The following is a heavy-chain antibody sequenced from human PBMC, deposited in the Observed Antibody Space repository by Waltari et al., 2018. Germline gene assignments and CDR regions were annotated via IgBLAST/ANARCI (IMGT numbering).Heavy chain of an antibody. Sequence: EVQLVESGGGLVQPGGSLRLSCAASGFTFSSYWMHWVRQAPGKGLVWGSRINSYGGSTGYGYSVKGGCTISRDNAKNTLYLQMNSLRAEDTAVYYCASAVEPGAYWGQGTLVTVSS. V-gene: IGHV3-74*01. CDR2: INSYGGST. CDR1: GFTFSSYW. J-gene: IGHJ4*02. CDR3: ASAVEPGAY.